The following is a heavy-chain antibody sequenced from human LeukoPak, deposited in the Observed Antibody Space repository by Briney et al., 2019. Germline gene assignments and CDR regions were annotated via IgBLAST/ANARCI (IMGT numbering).Heavy chain of an antibody. CDR2: IYYSGST. J-gene: IGHJ5*02. Sequence: SQTLSLTCTVSGGSISSGGYYWSWIRQHPGKGLEWIGYIYYSGSTYYNPSLKSRVTISVDTSKNQFSLKLSSVTAADTAVYYCARESPTEGWFDPWGQGTLVTVSS. CDR1: GGSISSGGYY. V-gene: IGHV4-31*03. CDR3: ARESPTEGWFDP.